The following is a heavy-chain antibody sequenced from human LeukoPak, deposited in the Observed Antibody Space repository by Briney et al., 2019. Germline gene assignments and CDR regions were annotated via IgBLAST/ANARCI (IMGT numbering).Heavy chain of an antibody. CDR1: GFTFSSYS. J-gene: IGHJ4*02. D-gene: IGHD3-3*01. CDR3: ARTSRESGLDY. Sequence: GESLRLSCAAAGFTFSSYSMNWVRQAPGKGLEWVSSISSSSSYIYYADSVKGRFTISRDNAKNSLYLQMNSLRAEDTAVYYCARTSRESGLDYWGEGTLVTVSS. V-gene: IGHV3-21*01. CDR2: ISSSSSYI.